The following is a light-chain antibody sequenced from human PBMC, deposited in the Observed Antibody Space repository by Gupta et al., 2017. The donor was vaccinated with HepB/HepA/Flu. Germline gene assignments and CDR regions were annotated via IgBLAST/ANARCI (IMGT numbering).Light chain of an antibody. CDR2: GKN. CDR3: NSRDSSGDRVV. CDR1: SLRTYY. Sequence: SSALTQDPAVSVALGQPVRITCQGVSLRTYYASWYQQRPGQAPVLVIYGKNNRPSGIPDRFSGSSSGATVSLTITGAQAEDEADYYCNSRDSSGDRVVFGGGTKLTVL. V-gene: IGLV3-19*01. J-gene: IGLJ2*01.